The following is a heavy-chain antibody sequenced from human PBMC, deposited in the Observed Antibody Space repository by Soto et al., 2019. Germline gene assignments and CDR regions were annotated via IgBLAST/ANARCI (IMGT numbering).Heavy chain of an antibody. D-gene: IGHD6-19*01. J-gene: IGHJ4*02. CDR2: INHSGST. CDR1: GGSFSGFF. V-gene: IGHV4-34*02. Sequence: QVQLQQWGAGLLKPSETLSLTCAVHGGSFSGFFWTWIRQPPGKGLEWIGKINHSGSTNYNPSLRSRVTISVVTSENQFSLRPTSVTAAVTAVSYCARGQWLPRGEYWGQGTLVTVSS. CDR3: ARGQWLPRGEY.